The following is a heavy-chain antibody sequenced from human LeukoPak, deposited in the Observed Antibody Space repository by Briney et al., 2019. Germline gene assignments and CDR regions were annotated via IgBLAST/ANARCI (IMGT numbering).Heavy chain of an antibody. D-gene: IGHD5-12*01. CDR1: GGCISSYY. J-gene: IGHJ4*02. CDR3: ARSGYDYLSY. Sequence: PSETLSLTCTVSGGCISSYYWSWIRQPPGKGLEWIGYIYYSGSTNYNPSLKSRVTISVDTSKNQFSLKLSSVTAADTAVYYCARSGYDYLSYWGQGTLVTVSS. V-gene: IGHV4-59*08. CDR2: IYYSGST.